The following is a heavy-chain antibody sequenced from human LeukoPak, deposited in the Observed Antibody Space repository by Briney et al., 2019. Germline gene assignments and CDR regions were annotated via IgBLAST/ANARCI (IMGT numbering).Heavy chain of an antibody. D-gene: IGHD6-6*01. Sequence: SETLSLTCTVSGGSISSGSYYWSWIRQPAGKGLEWIGRIYTSGSTNYNPSLKSRVTISVDTSKNQFSLKLSSVTAAGTAVYYCARGGYSSSLSPFDYWGQGTLVTVSS. CDR3: ARGGYSSSLSPFDY. J-gene: IGHJ4*02. CDR2: IYTSGST. V-gene: IGHV4-61*02. CDR1: GGSISSGSYY.